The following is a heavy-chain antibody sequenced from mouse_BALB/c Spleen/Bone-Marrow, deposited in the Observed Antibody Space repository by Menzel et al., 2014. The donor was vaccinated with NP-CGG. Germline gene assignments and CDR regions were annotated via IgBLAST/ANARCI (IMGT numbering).Heavy chain of an antibody. V-gene: IGHV1-69*02. Sequence: QVQLQQSGADLVRPGASVRLSCKASGYTFXTYWINWVKLRPGQGLEWIGNIYPSDNYTNYNQKFKDRATLTVDKSSSTAYMQLSSPTSEDSAVYYCTRTYEYFDYWGQGTTLTVSS. D-gene: IGHD2-3*01. CDR3: TRTYEYFDY. CDR2: IYPSDNYT. CDR1: GYTFXTYW. J-gene: IGHJ2*01.